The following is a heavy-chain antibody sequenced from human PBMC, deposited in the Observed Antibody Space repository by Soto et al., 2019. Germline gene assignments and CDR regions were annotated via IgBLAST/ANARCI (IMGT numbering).Heavy chain of an antibody. J-gene: IGHJ6*02. Sequence: PSETLSLTCPVSGYSISSGYYWGWIRQPPGKGLEWIGSIYHSGSTYYNPSLKSRVTISVDTSKNQFSLKLSSVTAADTAVYYCAGXCSSTSCPSYYYYGMDVWGQGTTVTVSS. D-gene: IGHD2-2*01. CDR2: IYHSGST. CDR3: AGXCSSTSCPSYYYYGMDV. CDR1: GYSISSGYY. V-gene: IGHV4-38-2*01.